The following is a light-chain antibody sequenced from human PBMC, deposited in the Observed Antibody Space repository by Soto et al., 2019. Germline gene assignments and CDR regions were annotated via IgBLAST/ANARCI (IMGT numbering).Light chain of an antibody. CDR2: DAS. Sequence: EIVLTQSPGTLSFSPGERATPSCRARQSVSSSYLAWYQQKPGQAPRFLIYDASSRATGIPDRFSGRGSGTDFTLTIRRLEPEDFAVYYCRQFGTSPLTCGGGTRVDIK. J-gene: IGKJ4*01. CDR3: RQFGTSPLT. V-gene: IGKV3-20*01. CDR1: QSVSSSY.